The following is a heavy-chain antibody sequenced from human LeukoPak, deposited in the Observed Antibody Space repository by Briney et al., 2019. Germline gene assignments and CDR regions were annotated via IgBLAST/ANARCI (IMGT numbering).Heavy chain of an antibody. D-gene: IGHD6-13*01. J-gene: IGHJ3*01. CDR1: GGSFSGYY. CDR3: ATSSSSSYISAFDV. Sequence: SETLSLTCAVYGGSFSGYYWSWIRQPPGKGLEWIGETNHSGSTKYNPSLKSRVTISADTSKNQFSLRMTSVTAADAAVYYCATSSSSSYISAFDVWGQGTVVTVSS. V-gene: IGHV4-34*01. CDR2: TNHSGST.